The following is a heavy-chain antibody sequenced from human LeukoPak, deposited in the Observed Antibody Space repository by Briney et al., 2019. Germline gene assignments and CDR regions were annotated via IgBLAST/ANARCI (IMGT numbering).Heavy chain of an antibody. V-gene: IGHV3-11*06. CDR2: ISSSSSYI. CDR3: ARLYDGSAYHADHFDH. D-gene: IGHD3-22*01. CDR1: GFTFSDYY. Sequence: PGGSLRLSCAASGFTFSDYYMSWIRQAPGKGLEWVSYISSSSSYIYYADSVKGRFTISRDNAKNSLYLQMNSLRAEDTAVYYCARLYDGSAYHADHFDHWGQGTLVIVSS. J-gene: IGHJ4*02.